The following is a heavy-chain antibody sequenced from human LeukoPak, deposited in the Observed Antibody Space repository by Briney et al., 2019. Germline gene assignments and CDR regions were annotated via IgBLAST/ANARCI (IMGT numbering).Heavy chain of an antibody. CDR1: GXTFSSYS. D-gene: IGHD1-26*01. V-gene: IGHV3-21*01. J-gene: IGHJ4*02. Sequence: PGGSLRLSCAASGXTFSSYSVNWVRQAPGKGLEWVSSISSSSVYIYYADSVKGRFTISRDNAKNLLYLQMNSLTADDTAVYYCARGDSGNYAGFDYWGQGTLVTVSS. CDR3: ARGDSGNYAGFDY. CDR2: ISSSSVYI.